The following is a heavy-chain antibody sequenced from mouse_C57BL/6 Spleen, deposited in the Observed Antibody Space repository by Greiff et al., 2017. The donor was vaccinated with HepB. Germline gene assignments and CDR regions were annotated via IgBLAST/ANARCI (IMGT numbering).Heavy chain of an antibody. CDR1: GYTFTSYW. Sequence: QVQLQQPGAELAKPGASVKMSCKASGYTFTSYWITWVKQRPGQGLEWIGDIYPGSGSTNYNEKFKSKATLTVDTSSSTAYMQLSSLTSEDSAVYYCARSIITTVVAYYFDYGGQGTTLTVSS. J-gene: IGHJ2*01. CDR3: ARSIITTVVAYYFDY. V-gene: IGHV1-55*01. D-gene: IGHD1-1*01. CDR2: IYPGSGST.